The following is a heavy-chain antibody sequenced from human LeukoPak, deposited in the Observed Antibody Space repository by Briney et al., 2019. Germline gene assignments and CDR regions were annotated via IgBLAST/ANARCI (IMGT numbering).Heavy chain of an antibody. Sequence: GGSLRLSCVVSGFTFSSNGMSWVRQAPGKGLEWVSAISGSGGTTAYADSVKGRFTISRDNSKNTLYLQMNSLRAEDTAVYYCARAPPCSGGGCYSGYFDCWGQGTLVTVSS. J-gene: IGHJ4*02. CDR3: ARAPPCSGGGCYSGYFDC. CDR2: ISGSGGTT. D-gene: IGHD2-15*01. CDR1: GFTFSSNG. V-gene: IGHV3-23*01.